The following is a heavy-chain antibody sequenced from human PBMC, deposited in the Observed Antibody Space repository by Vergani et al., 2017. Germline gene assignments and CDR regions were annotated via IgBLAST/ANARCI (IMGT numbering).Heavy chain of an antibody. J-gene: IGHJ6*02. CDR3: ARVVGTTIFGVNKLKYYYGMDV. V-gene: IGHV1-69*13. CDR1: GYTFTSYG. Sequence: QVQLVQSGAEVKKPGASVKVSCKASGYTFTSYGISWVRQAPGQGLEWMGGIIPIFGTANYAQKFQGRVTITADESTSTAYMELSSLRSEDTAVYYCARVVGTTIFGVNKLKYYYGMDVWGQGTTVTVSS. D-gene: IGHD3-3*01. CDR2: IIPIFGTA.